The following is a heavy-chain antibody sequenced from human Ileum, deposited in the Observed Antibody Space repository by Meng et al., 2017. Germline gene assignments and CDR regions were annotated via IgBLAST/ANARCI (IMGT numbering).Heavy chain of an antibody. Sequence: SETLSLTCTVSGGFISSYYWSWIRQPPGKGPEWIGYIYYSGSTNYNPSLKSRVTISVDTSKNQFSLKLSSVTAADTAVYYCARFQTLAVAFGYWGQGNLVHVSS. J-gene: IGHJ4*02. D-gene: IGHD6-13*01. CDR3: ARFQTLAVAFGY. CDR1: GGFISSYY. CDR2: IYYSGST. V-gene: IGHV4-59*01.